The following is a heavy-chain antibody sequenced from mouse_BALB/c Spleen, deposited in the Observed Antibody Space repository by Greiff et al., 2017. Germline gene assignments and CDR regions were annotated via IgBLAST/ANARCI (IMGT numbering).Heavy chain of an antibody. J-gene: IGHJ2*01. Sequence: EVMLVESGGGLVQPGGSRKLSCAASGFTFSSFGMHWVRQAPEKGLEWVAYISSGSSTIYYADTVKGRFTISRDNPKNTLFLQMTSLRSEDTAMYYCARSTATDYWGQGTTLTVSS. CDR2: ISSGSSTI. CDR1: GFTFSSFG. V-gene: IGHV5-17*02. CDR3: ARSTATDY. D-gene: IGHD1-2*01.